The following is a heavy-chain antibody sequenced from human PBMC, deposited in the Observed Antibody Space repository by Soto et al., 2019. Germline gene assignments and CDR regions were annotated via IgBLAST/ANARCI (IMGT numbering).Heavy chain of an antibody. CDR2: INYSENT. J-gene: IGHJ5*02. D-gene: IGHD3-3*01. CDR3: ARSTRRDYDFWSARLRNNWFDP. Sequence: PSETLSLTCTVSGGSISSSINHWGWIRQPPGKGLEWIGNINYSENTNYNPSLKSRVTISVDTSKNQFSLKLSSVTAADTAVYYCARSTRRDYDFWSARLRNNWFDPWGQGTLVTVSS. CDR1: GGSISSSINH. V-gene: IGHV4-39*07.